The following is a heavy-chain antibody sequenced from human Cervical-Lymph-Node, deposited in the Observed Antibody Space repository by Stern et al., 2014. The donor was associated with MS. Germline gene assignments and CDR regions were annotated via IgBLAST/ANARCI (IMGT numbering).Heavy chain of an antibody. J-gene: IGHJ3*02. Sequence: QLQLQESGPGLVKPSQTLSLTCTVSGASISSGSHYWSWLRQPAGKGLEWIGRIYTSGIPIYNPSLKSRVTISVDTSKNHFSLNLSSVTAADTAVYYCARDLNYGDYSDCAFDIWGRGTAVSVTS. D-gene: IGHD4-17*01. CDR2: IYTSGIP. CDR1: GASISSGSHY. CDR3: ARDLNYGDYSDCAFDI. V-gene: IGHV4-61*02.